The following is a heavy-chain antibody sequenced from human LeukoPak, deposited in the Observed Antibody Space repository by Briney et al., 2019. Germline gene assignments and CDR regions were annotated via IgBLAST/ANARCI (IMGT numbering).Heavy chain of an antibody. V-gene: IGHV4-34*01. CDR2: INHSGST. CDR3: ARLMVTYDILTGYYNAYFDY. D-gene: IGHD3-9*01. Sequence: SETLSLTCAVYGGSFSGYYWSWIRQPPGKGLEWIGEINHSGSTNYNPSLKSRVTISVDTSKNQFSLKLSSVTAADTAVYYCARLMVTYDILTGYYNAYFDYWGQGTLVTVSS. CDR1: GGSFSGYY. J-gene: IGHJ4*02.